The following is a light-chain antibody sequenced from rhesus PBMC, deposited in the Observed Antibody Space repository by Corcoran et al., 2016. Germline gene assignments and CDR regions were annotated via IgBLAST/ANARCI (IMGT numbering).Light chain of an antibody. J-gene: IGKJ2*01. CDR2: KAS. CDR3: LQYSRSPYS. V-gene: IGKV1-22*01. Sequence: DIQMTQSPSSLSASVGDTVTITCRASQSISSWLDWYQQKPGKAPKLLIYKASSLQRGVPSRFSGSGSGTDFTLTISSLQPEDFATYYCLQYSRSPYSFGQGTKVEIK. CDR1: QSISSW.